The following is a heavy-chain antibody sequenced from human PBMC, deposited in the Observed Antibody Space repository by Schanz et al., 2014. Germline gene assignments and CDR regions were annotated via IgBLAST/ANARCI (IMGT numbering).Heavy chain of an antibody. CDR2: ISGYNGNT. CDR3: ARGWGYDALTGYVF. J-gene: IGHJ4*02. D-gene: IGHD3-9*01. V-gene: IGHV1-18*04. Sequence: QVQLVQSGREVKKPGASVKVSCKASGYTFRHYGISWLRQAPGQGLEWMGYISGYNGNTNYAPKVQDRVTMTTDTSTSTAYMELRSLRSDDTAVYYCARGWGYDALTGYVFWGQGTLVTVSS. CDR1: GYTFRHYG.